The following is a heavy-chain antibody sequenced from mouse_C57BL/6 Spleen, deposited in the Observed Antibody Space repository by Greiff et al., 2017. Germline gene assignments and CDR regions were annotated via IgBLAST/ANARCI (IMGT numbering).Heavy chain of an antibody. CDR3: ARSGGNYEDAMDY. V-gene: IGHV1-52*01. Sequence: VQLQQPGAELVRPGSSVKLSCKASGYTFTSYWMHWVKQRPIQGLEWIGNIDPSDSETHYNQKFKDKATFTVDKSSSTAYMQLSSLTSEDSAVYYCARSGGNYEDAMDYWGQGTSVTVSS. CDR2: IDPSDSET. D-gene: IGHD2-1*01. J-gene: IGHJ4*01. CDR1: GYTFTSYW.